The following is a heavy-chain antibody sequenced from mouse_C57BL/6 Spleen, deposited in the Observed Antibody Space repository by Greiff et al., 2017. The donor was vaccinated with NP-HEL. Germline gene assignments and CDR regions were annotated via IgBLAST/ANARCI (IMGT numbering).Heavy chain of an antibody. D-gene: IGHD1-1*01. CDR1: GFSLTSYG. V-gene: IGHV2-2*01. J-gene: IGHJ2*01. CDR3: ARRNGSSYYFDY. CDR2: IWSGGST. Sequence: QVQLKESGPGLVQPSQSLSITCTVSGFSLTSYGVHWVRQSPGKGLEWLGVIWSGGSTDYNAAFISRLSISKDNSKSQVFFKMNSLQADDTAIYYCARRNGSSYYFDYWGQGTTLTVSS.